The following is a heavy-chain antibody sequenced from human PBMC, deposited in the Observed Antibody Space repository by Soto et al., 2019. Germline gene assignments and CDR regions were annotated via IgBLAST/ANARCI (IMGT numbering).Heavy chain of an antibody. CDR2: IKQDGSEK. Sequence: PGGSLRLSCAASGFTFSSYWMSWVRQAPGKGLEWVANIKQDGSEKYYVDSVKGRFTISRDNAKNSLYLQMNSLRAEDTAVYYCASRGYSGYGWGMDVWGQGTTVTVSS. J-gene: IGHJ6*02. V-gene: IGHV3-7*01. CDR3: ASRGYSGYGWGMDV. CDR1: GFTFSSYW. D-gene: IGHD5-12*01.